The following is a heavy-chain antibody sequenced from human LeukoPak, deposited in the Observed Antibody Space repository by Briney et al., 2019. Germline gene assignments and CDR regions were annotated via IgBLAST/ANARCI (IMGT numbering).Heavy chain of an antibody. CDR3: ARDRSIAVAGTPWNY. CDR1: GYSIRSGYQ. D-gene: IGHD6-19*01. Sequence: SETLSLTCSVSGYSIRSGYQWGWIRQPPGKGLEWIGSINYSGTTYDNPSLRSRVTISIDTSKNQFSLKLSSVTAADTAVYYCARDRSIAVAGTPWNYWGQGTLVTVSS. CDR2: INYSGTT. J-gene: IGHJ4*02. V-gene: IGHV4-38-2*02.